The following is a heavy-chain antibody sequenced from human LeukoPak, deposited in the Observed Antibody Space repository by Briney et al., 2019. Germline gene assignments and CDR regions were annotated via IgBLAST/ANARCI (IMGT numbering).Heavy chain of an antibody. J-gene: IGHJ4*02. CDR1: GYTFTSYG. Sequence: ASVKVSCKASGYTFTSYGISWVRQATGQGLEWMGWMNPNSGNTGYAQKFQGRVTMTRNTSISTAYMELSSLRSEDTAVYYCARGKWTMVRGVIITPFGYWGQGTLVTVSS. CDR3: ARGKWTMVRGVIITPFGY. CDR2: MNPNSGNT. V-gene: IGHV1-8*02. D-gene: IGHD3-10*01.